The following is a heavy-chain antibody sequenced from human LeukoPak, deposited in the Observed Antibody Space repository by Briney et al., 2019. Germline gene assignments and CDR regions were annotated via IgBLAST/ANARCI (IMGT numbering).Heavy chain of an antibody. J-gene: IGHJ4*02. D-gene: IGHD1-26*01. Sequence: KFQGRVTITRDTSASTAYMELSSLRSEDTAVYYCARDRGGSYGFSDYWGQGTLVTVSS. CDR3: ARDRGGSYGFSDY. V-gene: IGHV1-3*01.